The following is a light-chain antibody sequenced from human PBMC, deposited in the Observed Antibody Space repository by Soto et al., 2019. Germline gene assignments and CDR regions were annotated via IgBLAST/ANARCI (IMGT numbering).Light chain of an antibody. J-gene: IGLJ2*01. Sequence: QSALTQPRSVSGSPGQSVTISCTGTSSDVGGYNSVSWYQHHPGKAPKLMIYDVTKRPSGVPDRFSGSQSGNTASLTISGLQAEDEADYYCCSYAGSRVVFGGGTKLTVL. CDR3: CSYAGSRVV. CDR2: DVT. V-gene: IGLV2-11*01. CDR1: SSDVGGYNS.